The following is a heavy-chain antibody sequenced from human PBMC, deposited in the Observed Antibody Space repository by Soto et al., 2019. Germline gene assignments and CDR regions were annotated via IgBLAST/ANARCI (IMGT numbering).Heavy chain of an antibody. CDR2: ISGSGGST. D-gene: IGHD2-2*01. Sequence: EVQLLESGGGLVQPGGSLRLSCAASGFTFSSYAMSWVRQAPGKGLEWVSAISGSGGSTYYADSVKGRFTISRDNSKNTLYLQMNSLRAEDTAVYYCAKGQGQIPTADPSGYYYYGMDVWGQGTTVTVSS. J-gene: IGHJ6*02. CDR3: AKGQGQIPTADPSGYYYYGMDV. V-gene: IGHV3-23*01. CDR1: GFTFSSYA.